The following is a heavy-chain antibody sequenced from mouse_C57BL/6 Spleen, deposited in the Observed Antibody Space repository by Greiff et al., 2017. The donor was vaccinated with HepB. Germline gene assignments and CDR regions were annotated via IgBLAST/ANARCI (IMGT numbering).Heavy chain of an antibody. CDR3: ARDYYYGSSYLFYAMDY. Sequence: VQLQQPGAELVKPGASVKLSCKASGYTFTSYWMHWVKQRPGQGLEWIGMIHPNSGSTNYNEKFKSKATLTVDKSSSTAYMQLSSLTSEDSAVYYCARDYYYGSSYLFYAMDYWGQGTSVTVSS. CDR2: IHPNSGST. V-gene: IGHV1-64*01. CDR1: GYTFTSYW. D-gene: IGHD1-1*01. J-gene: IGHJ4*01.